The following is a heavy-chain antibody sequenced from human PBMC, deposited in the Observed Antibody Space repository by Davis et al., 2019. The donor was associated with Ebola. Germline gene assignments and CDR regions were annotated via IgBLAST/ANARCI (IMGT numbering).Heavy chain of an antibody. D-gene: IGHD3-9*01. V-gene: IGHV1-3*01. CDR1: GGTFSSYA. J-gene: IGHJ6*04. CDR2: IYAGNDNT. CDR3: AGGGRWYDIMTEASLMDV. Sequence: ASVKVSCKASGGTFSSYAIHWVRQAPGHSLEWMGWIYAGNDNTKYSQKFQDRVTITRDASASTAYMELSSLRSEDTAVYYCAGGGRWYDIMTEASLMDVWGKGTTVAVSP.